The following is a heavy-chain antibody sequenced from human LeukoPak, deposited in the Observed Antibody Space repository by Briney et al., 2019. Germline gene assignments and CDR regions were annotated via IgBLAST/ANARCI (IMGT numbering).Heavy chain of an antibody. J-gene: IGHJ3*02. CDR1: GGSVSSGSYY. V-gene: IGHV4-61*01. CDR2: IYYSGST. CDR3: ARGAIYCSGGSCYSLAFDI. Sequence: PSETLSLTCTVSGGSVSSGSYYWSWIRQPPGKGLEWIGYIYYSGSTNYNPSLKSRVTISVDTSKNQFSLKLSSVTAADTAVYYCARGAIYCSGGSCYSLAFDIWGQGTMVTVSS. D-gene: IGHD2-15*01.